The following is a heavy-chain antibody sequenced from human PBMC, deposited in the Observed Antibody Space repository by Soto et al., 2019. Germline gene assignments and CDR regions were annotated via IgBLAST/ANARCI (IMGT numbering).Heavy chain of an antibody. Sequence: QVQLVESGGGVVQPGRSLRLSCAASGFTFSSYGMHWVRQAPGKGLEWVAVIWYDGSNNYFADSVKGRFTISRDNSKNTLYLQMNSLRAEDTAVYYCARDAFSGSYSLYYGMDVWGQGTTVTVSS. CDR2: IWYDGSNN. D-gene: IGHD1-26*01. V-gene: IGHV3-33*01. CDR1: GFTFSSYG. CDR3: ARDAFSGSYSLYYGMDV. J-gene: IGHJ6*02.